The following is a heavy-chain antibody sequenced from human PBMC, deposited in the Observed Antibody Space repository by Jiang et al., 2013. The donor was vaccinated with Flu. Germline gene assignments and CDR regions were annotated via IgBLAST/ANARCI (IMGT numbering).Heavy chain of an antibody. Sequence: ISSNGGRTYYANSVKGRFTISRDNSKNTLYLQMGSLRAEDMAVYYCARVPLEFSSSSDLGYFDYWGLGTLVTVSS. D-gene: IGHD6-6*01. CDR2: ISSNGGRT. V-gene: IGHV3-64*01. CDR3: ARVPLEFSSSSDLGYFDY. J-gene: IGHJ4*02.